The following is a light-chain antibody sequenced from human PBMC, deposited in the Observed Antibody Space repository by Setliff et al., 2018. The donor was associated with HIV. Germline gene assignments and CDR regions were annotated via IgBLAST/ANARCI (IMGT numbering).Light chain of an antibody. CDR1: SSDVGGFNF. CDR3: TSYANSSTYI. V-gene: IGLV2-14*03. Sequence: QSALTQPASMSGSPGQSITVSCTGTSSDVGGFNFASWYQQHPGKAPRLMIYDVTNRPSGVSNRFSGSKSGNTASLTISGLQAEDEADYYCTSYANSSTYIFGTGTKVTVL. CDR2: DVT. J-gene: IGLJ1*01.